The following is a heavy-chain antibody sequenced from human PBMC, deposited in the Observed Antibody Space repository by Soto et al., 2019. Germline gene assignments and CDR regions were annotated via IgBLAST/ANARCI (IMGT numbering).Heavy chain of an antibody. J-gene: IGHJ3*02. Sequence: ASVKVSCTASGYTFTIYDINWVRQATGQGLEWMGWMNPNSGNTGYAQKFQGRVTMTRNTSISTAYMELSSLRSEDTAVYYCAVGYDSSGYYYGAFDIWGQGTMVTVSS. V-gene: IGHV1-8*02. CDR1: GYTFTIYD. D-gene: IGHD3-22*01. CDR3: AVGYDSSGYYYGAFDI. CDR2: MNPNSGNT.